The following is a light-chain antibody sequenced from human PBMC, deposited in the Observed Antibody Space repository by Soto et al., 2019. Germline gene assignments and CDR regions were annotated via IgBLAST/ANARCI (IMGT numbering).Light chain of an antibody. CDR2: RAS. V-gene: IGKV3-20*01. CDR1: QSVSSSY. Sequence: EIVLTQSPGTLSLSPGERATLSCRSSQSVSSSYLAWYQHRPGQAPRLLIYRASSRATGIPDRFSGSGSGTDFTLTISRLEPEDFAVYYCQQYGSSPGTFGQGTKVDIK. CDR3: QQYGSSPGT. J-gene: IGKJ1*01.